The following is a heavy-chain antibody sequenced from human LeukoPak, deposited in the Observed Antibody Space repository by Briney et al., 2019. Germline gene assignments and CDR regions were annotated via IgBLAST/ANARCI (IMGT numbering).Heavy chain of an antibody. CDR2: IFTSGSA. CDR1: GGSITSDY. D-gene: IGHD3-10*01. CDR3: ARDGVVRGVITH. V-gene: IGHV4-4*07. Sequence: KPSETLSLTCTVSGGSITSDYWTWTRQPAGKGLEWIGRIFTSGSATYNPSLKSRVTMSVDTSKNQFSLKLSSVTAADTAVYYRARDGVVRGVITHWGQGTLVTVSS. J-gene: IGHJ4*02.